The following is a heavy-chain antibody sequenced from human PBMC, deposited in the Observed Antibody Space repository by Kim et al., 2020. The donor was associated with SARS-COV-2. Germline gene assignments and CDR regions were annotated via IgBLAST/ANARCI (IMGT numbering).Heavy chain of an antibody. CDR1: GGSFSGYY. CDR2: INHSGST. Sequence: SETLSLTCAVYGGSFSGYYWSWIRQPPGKGLEWIGEINHSGSTNYNPSLKSRVTISVDTSKNQFSLKLSSVTAADTAVYYCARVGRFLEWLLSLNSYYYYMDVWAKGPRSPSP. V-gene: IGHV4-34*01. D-gene: IGHD3-3*01. J-gene: IGHJ6*03. CDR3: ARVGRFLEWLLSLNSYYYYMDV.